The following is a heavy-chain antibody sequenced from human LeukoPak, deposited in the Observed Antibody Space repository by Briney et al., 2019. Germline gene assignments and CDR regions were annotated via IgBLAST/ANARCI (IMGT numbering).Heavy chain of an antibody. CDR2: INHSGST. D-gene: IGHD6-13*01. Sequence: PSETLSLTCAVYGGSFSGYYWSWIRQPPGKGLEWIGEINHSGSTNYNPSLKSRVTISVDTSKNQFSLKLSSVSAADTAVYYCARGYGTSSSWYYYYCCMDAWGQGTTVTVSS. V-gene: IGHV4-34*01. CDR3: ARGYGTSSSWYYYYCCMDA. CDR1: GGSFSGYY. J-gene: IGHJ6*02.